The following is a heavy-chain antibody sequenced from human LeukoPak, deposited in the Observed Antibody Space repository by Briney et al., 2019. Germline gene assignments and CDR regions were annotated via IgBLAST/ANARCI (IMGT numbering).Heavy chain of an antibody. V-gene: IGHV3-23*01. Sequence: PGASLRLSCAASGFTFSSYAMIWVRQAPGKGLEWVSAIGGSGTSTFYADSVKGRFTISRDNSKNTLYLQMNSLRAEDTAVYYCVKTSQGHPPYYCSMDVWGQGTTVTVSS. CDR3: VKTSQGHPPYYCSMDV. CDR2: IGGSGTST. CDR1: GFTFSSYA. J-gene: IGHJ6*02.